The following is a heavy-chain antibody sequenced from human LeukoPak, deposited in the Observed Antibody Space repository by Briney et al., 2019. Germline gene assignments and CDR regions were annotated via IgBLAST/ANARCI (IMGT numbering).Heavy chain of an antibody. D-gene: IGHD5-24*01. CDR1: GFTFSSYG. CDR3: AKDLSVEMASEARGF. J-gene: IGHJ4*02. CDR2: IWYDGSNK. Sequence: PGGSLRLSCAASGFTFSSYGMHWVRQAPGKGPEWVAVIWYDGSNKYYADSVKGRFTISRDNSKNTLYLQMNSLRAEDTAVYYCAKDLSVEMASEARGFGGQGTLVTVSS. V-gene: IGHV3-33*06.